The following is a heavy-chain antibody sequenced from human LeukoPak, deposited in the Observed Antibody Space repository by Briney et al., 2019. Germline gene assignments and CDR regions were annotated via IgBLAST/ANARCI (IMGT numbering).Heavy chain of an antibody. CDR3: ARAFRDYGDYALDY. CDR1: GYTSTSYA. V-gene: IGHV7-4-1*02. Sequence: ASVKVFCKASGYTSTSYAMNWVRQAPGQGLEWMGWINTNTGNPTYAQGFTGRFVFSLDTSVSTAYLQISSLKAEDTAVYYCARAFRDYGDYALDYWGQGTLVTVSS. J-gene: IGHJ4*02. D-gene: IGHD4-17*01. CDR2: INTNTGNP.